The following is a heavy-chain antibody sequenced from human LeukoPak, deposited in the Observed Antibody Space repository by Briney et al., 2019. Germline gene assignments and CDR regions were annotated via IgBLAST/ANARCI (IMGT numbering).Heavy chain of an antibody. J-gene: IGHJ3*02. V-gene: IGHV3-13*01. Sequence: GGSLRLSCAASGFTFSSYDMHWVRQGTGKGLEWVSGIGTAGDTYYPDSVKGRFTISRENAKNSLYLRMNSLRAGDTAVYYCARALRYDSSGPTDAFDIWGQGTMVTVSS. D-gene: IGHD3-22*01. CDR3: ARALRYDSSGPTDAFDI. CDR2: IGTAGDT. CDR1: GFTFSSYD.